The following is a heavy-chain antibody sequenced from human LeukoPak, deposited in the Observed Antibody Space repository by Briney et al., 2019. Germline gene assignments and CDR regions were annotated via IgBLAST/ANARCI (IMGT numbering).Heavy chain of an antibody. CDR3: ARERWDYSIDY. CDR2: ISSSSSTI. D-gene: IGHD4-11*01. CDR1: GFTFSGYS. V-gene: IGHV3-48*01. Sequence: PGGSLRLSCAASGFTFSGYSMNWVRQAPGKGLEWVSYISSSSSTIYYADSVKGRFTISRDNAKNLLYLQMNSLRAEDTAVYYCARERWDYSIDYWGQGTLVTVSS. J-gene: IGHJ4*02.